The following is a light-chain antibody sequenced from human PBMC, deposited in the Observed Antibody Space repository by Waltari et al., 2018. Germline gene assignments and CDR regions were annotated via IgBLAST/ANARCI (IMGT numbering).Light chain of an antibody. CDR1: QSISSY. V-gene: IGKV1-39*01. CDR3: QQSYRTPRT. Sequence: IQMTQSPSSLSASVGDRVTITCRASQSISSYLNWYQQKPGKAPKLLIYAASSLQSGVPSRFSGSGSGTDFTLTISSLQPEDFATYYCQQSYRTPRTFGQGTKVEI. CDR2: AAS. J-gene: IGKJ1*01.